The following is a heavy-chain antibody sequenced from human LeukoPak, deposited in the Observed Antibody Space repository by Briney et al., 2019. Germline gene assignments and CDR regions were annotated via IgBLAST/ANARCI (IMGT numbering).Heavy chain of an antibody. CDR2: ISSSGSTI. CDR3: AELGITMIGGV. CDR1: GFTFSSYE. Sequence: GGTLRLSCAASGFTFSSYEMNWVRQAPGKGLEWVSYISSSGSTIYYADSVKGRFTISRDNAKNSLYLRMNSLRAEDTAVYYCAELGITMIGGVWGKGTTVTISS. J-gene: IGHJ6*04. D-gene: IGHD3-10*02. V-gene: IGHV3-48*03.